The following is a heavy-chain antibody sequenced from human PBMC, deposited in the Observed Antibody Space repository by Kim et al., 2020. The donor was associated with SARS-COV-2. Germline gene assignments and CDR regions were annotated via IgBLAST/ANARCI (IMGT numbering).Heavy chain of an antibody. CDR3: ARGKSYYDILYYFDY. D-gene: IGHD3-9*01. J-gene: IGHJ4*02. V-gene: IGHV4-59*01. CDR1: GGSISSYY. CDR2: IYYSGST. Sequence: SETLSLTCTVSGGSISSYYWSWIRQPPGKGLEWIGYIYYSGSTNYNPSLKSRVTISVDTSKNQFSLKLSSVTAADTAVYYCARGKSYYDILYYFDYWGQGTLVTVSS.